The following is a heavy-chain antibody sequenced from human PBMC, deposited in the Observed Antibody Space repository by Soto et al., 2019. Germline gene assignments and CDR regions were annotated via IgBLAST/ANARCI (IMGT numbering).Heavy chain of an antibody. CDR3: ARVTYYYDSSALSQARAEYFQH. J-gene: IGHJ1*01. CDR2: INPNSGGT. CDR1: GYTFTGYY. D-gene: IGHD3-22*01. V-gene: IGHV1-2*02. Sequence: ASVNVSCKSSGYTFTGYYIHWVRQAPGQGLEWMGWINPNSGGTNYAQKFQGRVTMTRDTSISTAYMELSRLRSDDTAVYYCARVTYYYDSSALSQARAEYFQHWGQGSLVTVSS.